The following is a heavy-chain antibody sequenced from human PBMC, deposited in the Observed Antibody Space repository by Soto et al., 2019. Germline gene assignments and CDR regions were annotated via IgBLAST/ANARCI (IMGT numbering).Heavy chain of an antibody. CDR3: PRRHIAEAGSRSAFDI. CDR2: IYPGDSDS. CDR1: GYSFPSYW. J-gene: IGHJ3*02. V-gene: IGHV5-51*01. Sequence: PGESLKISCKGSGYSFPSYWIGWVRQMPRKGLEWMGIIYPGDSDSRYSPSFQGQVTISADKSISTAYLQWRRLKTSGTARYYRPRRHIAEAGSRSAFDIWGQVTMVTVSS. D-gene: IGHD6-19*01.